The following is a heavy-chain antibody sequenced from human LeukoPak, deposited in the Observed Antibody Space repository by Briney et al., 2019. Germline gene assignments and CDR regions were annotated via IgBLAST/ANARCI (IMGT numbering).Heavy chain of an antibody. J-gene: IGHJ4*02. CDR1: GFTVSNAW. V-gene: IGHV3-23*01. CDR2: ISGSGGST. Sequence: GGSLRLSCAASGFTVSNAWMNWVRQAPGKGLEWVSAISGSGGSTYYADSVKGRFTISRDNSKNTLYLQMNSLRAEDTAVYYCAKATITKGCDYWGQGTLVTVSS. CDR3: AKATITKGCDY. D-gene: IGHD3-9*01.